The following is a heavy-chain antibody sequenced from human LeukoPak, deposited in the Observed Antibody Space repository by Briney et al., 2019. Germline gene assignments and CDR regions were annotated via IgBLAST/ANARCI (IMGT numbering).Heavy chain of an antibody. CDR1: GFTFSSYS. CDR2: ITASGTAM. CDR3: ASSGSYRFDY. Sequence: GGSLRLSCAASGFTFSSYSMNWVRQAPGKGVEWVSHITASGTAMFYADSVKGRFTISRDNAKNSLYLQMNSLRDEDTAVYYCASSGSYRFDYWGQGTLVTVSS. J-gene: IGHJ4*02. V-gene: IGHV3-48*02. D-gene: IGHD1-26*01.